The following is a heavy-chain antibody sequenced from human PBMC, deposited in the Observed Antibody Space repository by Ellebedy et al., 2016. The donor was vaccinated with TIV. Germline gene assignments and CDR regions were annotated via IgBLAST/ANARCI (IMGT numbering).Heavy chain of an antibody. CDR2: ISGSGGST. V-gene: IGHV3-23*01. Sequence: GESLKISXAASGFTFSSYAMSWVRQAPGKGLEWVSAISGSGGSTYYADSVKGRFTISRDNSKNTLYLQMNSLRAEDTAVYYCAKSIRFGELKACHYWGQGTLVTVSS. CDR3: AKSIRFGELKACHY. D-gene: IGHD3-10*01. J-gene: IGHJ4*02. CDR1: GFTFSSYA.